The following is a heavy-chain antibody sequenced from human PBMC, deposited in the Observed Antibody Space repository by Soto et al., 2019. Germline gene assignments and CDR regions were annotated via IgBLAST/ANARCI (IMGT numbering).Heavy chain of an antibody. Sequence: GESLKISCKGSGYSFTSYWIGWVRQMPGKGLGWMGIIYPGDSDTRYSPSFQGQVTISADKSISTAYLQWSSLKASDTAMYYCARRPGYCSGGSCYSGNWFDPWGQGTLVTVSS. V-gene: IGHV5-51*01. CDR1: GYSFTSYW. J-gene: IGHJ5*02. D-gene: IGHD2-15*01. CDR3: ARRPGYCSGGSCYSGNWFDP. CDR2: IYPGDSDT.